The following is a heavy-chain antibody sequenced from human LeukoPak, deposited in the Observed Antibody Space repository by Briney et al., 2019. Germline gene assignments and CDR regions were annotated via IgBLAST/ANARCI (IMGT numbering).Heavy chain of an antibody. CDR3: ASGPLTYCGGDCYFGPFDF. J-gene: IGHJ4*02. CDR2: ISGSGGST. Sequence: GGSLRLSCAASGFTFSSYAMSWVRQAPGKGLEWVSAISGSGGSTYYADSVKGRFTISRDNSKNTLYLQMNSLRAEDTAVYYCASGPLTYCGGDCYFGPFDFWGQGTLVTVSS. V-gene: IGHV3-23*01. D-gene: IGHD2-21*02. CDR1: GFTFSSYA.